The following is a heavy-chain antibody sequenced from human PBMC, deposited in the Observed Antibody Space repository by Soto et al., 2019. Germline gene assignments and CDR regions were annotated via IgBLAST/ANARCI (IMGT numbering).Heavy chain of an antibody. J-gene: IGHJ4*02. CDR3: ARDGGDAYNP. V-gene: IGHV4-30-2*01. CDR1: GGSISSGGYS. D-gene: IGHD3-16*01. Sequence: PSETLSLTCAVSGGSISSGGYSWSLILQPPGKGLEWIGYIYHSGSTYYNPSLKSRVTISVDRSKNQFSLKLSSVTAADTAVYYCARDGGDAYNPWGQGTLVTVSS. CDR2: IYHSGST.